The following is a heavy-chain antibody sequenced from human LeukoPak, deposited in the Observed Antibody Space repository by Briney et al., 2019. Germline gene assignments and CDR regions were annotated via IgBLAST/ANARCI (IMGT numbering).Heavy chain of an antibody. Sequence: SQTLSLTCTVSGGSISSGGYYWSWIRQHPGKGLEWIGYIYYSGSTYYNPSLKSRVTISVDTSKNQFSLKLSSVTAADTAVYYCARGDTAIHGMDVWGQGTTVTVSS. J-gene: IGHJ6*02. D-gene: IGHD5-18*01. CDR2: IYYSGST. CDR1: GGSISSGGYY. CDR3: ARGDTAIHGMDV. V-gene: IGHV4-31*03.